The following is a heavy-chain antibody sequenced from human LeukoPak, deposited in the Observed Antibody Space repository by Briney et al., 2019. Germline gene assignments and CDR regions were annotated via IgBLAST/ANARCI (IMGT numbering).Heavy chain of an antibody. CDR1: GFTFSSYA. J-gene: IGHJ4*02. CDR2: ISGSGGST. D-gene: IGHD3-10*01. V-gene: IGHV3-23*01. CDR3: AKGSGSYSQGPLGY. Sequence: GGSLRLSCAASGFTFSSYAMSWVRQAPGKGLEWVSAISGSGGSTYYADSVKGRFTISRDNSKNTLYLQMNSLRAEDTAVYYCAKGSGSYSQGPLGYWGQGTLVTVSS.